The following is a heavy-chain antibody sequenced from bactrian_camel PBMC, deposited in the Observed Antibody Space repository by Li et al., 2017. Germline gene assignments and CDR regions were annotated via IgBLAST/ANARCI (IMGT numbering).Heavy chain of an antibody. J-gene: IGHJ4*01. CDR2: IEGDGTI. CDR3: AADSSVLRLWVGKSPSY. V-gene: IGHV3S53*01. Sequence: HVQLVESGGGSVSAGGSLGLSCSAYGYTFSTSCVAWFRQAPGKKREGVASIEGDGTIRYSDAVKGRFTISTDTGNNTVDLQMNDLKPEDSGTYYCAADSSVLRLWVGKSPSYWGQGTQVTVS. CDR1: GYTFSTSC. D-gene: IGHD3*01.